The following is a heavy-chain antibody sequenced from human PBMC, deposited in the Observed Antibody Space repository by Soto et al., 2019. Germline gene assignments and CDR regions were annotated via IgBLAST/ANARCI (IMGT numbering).Heavy chain of an antibody. CDR2: IYNSGTT. J-gene: IGHJ4*02. CDR1: GGYISGGYYS. CDR3: ARTTAVPNTLRSRYFFDF. Sequence: SETLSLTCAVSGGYISGGYYSWSWIRQPPGKGLEWIGFIYNSGTTNYNPSLKSRVTISIDVSKNQFSLRLSSVTAADTALYYCARTTAVPNTLRSRYFFDFWGQGTLVTV. D-gene: IGHD1-7*01. V-gene: IGHV4-30-2*02.